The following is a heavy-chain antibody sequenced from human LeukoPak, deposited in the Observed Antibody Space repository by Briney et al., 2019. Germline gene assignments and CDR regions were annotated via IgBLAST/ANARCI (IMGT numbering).Heavy chain of an antibody. CDR3: ARVINSGYDTRGWFDS. V-gene: IGHV1-69*13. CDR2: IIPIFGTE. D-gene: IGHD5-12*01. Sequence: SVKVSCKASGYTFTGYYMHWVRQAPGQGLEWMGGIIPIFGTENDAQKFQGRGTITADESTTTAYMELSSLRSEDTAVYYCARVINSGYDTRGWFDSWGQGTLVTVSS. J-gene: IGHJ5*01. CDR1: GYTFTGYY.